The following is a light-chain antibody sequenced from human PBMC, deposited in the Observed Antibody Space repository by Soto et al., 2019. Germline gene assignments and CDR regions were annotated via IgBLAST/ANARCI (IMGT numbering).Light chain of an antibody. CDR1: QSVSSN. CDR3: QHYRNWPPRYT. Sequence: EIVMTQSPATLSVSPGERATLSCRASQSVSSNLAWYQQRPGQAPRLLIYGASTMATGIPARFSGSGSGTEFTLTISSLQSEDFAVYYCQHYRNWPPRYTFGQGTKLEVK. CDR2: GAS. J-gene: IGKJ2*01. V-gene: IGKV3-15*01.